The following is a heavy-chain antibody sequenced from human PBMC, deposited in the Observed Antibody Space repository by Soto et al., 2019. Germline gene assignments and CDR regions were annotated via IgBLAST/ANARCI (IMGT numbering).Heavy chain of an antibody. J-gene: IGHJ5*02. Sequence: PGGSLRLSCAASGFTLSSYAMSWVRQAPGKGLEWVSAISGSGGSTYYADSVKGRFTISRDNSKNTLYLQMNSLRAEDTAVYYCAKDLGYCSGGSCYSGFHWFDPWGQGTLVTVSS. CDR1: GFTLSSYA. D-gene: IGHD2-15*01. CDR3: AKDLGYCSGGSCYSGFHWFDP. CDR2: ISGSGGST. V-gene: IGHV3-23*01.